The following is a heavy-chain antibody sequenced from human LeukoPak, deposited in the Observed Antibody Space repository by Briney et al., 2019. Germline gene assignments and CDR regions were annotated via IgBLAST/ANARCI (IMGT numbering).Heavy chain of an antibody. Sequence: GGSLRLSCAASGFTFSDYYMYWIRQAPGKGLEWISYISSSGATIYYADSVRGRFTISRDNAKKSLYLQMNSLRAEDTAVYYCASGLNMVTVPFDYWGQGTLVTVSS. CDR3: ASGLNMVTVPFDY. J-gene: IGHJ4*02. CDR1: GFTFSDYY. D-gene: IGHD2-21*02. V-gene: IGHV3-11*01. CDR2: ISSSGATI.